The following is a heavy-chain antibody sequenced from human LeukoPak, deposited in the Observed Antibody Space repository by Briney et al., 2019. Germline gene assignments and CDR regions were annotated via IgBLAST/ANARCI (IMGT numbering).Heavy chain of an antibody. CDR2: IYYSGST. V-gene: IGHV4-31*03. CDR3: ARGVRDIVVVVAAYFDY. J-gene: IGHJ4*02. Sequence: SETLSLTCTVSGGSISSGGYYWSWIRQHPGKGLEWIGDIYYSGSTYYNPSLKSRVTISVDTSKNQFSLKLSSVTAADTAVYYCARGVRDIVVVVAAYFDYWGQGTLVTVSS. D-gene: IGHD2-15*01. CDR1: GGSISSGGYY.